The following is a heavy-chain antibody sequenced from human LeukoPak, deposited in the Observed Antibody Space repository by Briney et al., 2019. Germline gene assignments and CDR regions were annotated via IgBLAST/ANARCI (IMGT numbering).Heavy chain of an antibody. CDR1: GFTFSSYG. CDR3: AKRQIAVAYNWFDP. Sequence: GGSLRLSCAASGFTFSSYGMHWVRQAPGKGLEWVAVISYDGSNKYHADSVKGRFTISRDNSKNTLYLQMNSLRAEDTAVYYCAKRQIAVAYNWFDPWGQGTLVTVSS. CDR2: ISYDGSNK. D-gene: IGHD6-19*01. V-gene: IGHV3-30*18. J-gene: IGHJ5*02.